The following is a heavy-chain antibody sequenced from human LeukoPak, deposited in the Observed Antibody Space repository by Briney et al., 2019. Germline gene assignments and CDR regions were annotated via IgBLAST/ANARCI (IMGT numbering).Heavy chain of an antibody. J-gene: IGHJ4*02. V-gene: IGHV1-18*01. CDR1: GYTFTTYG. D-gene: IGHD4-17*01. CDR3: ATDTRTTVTTFDY. Sequence: ASVKVSCKASGYTFTTYGISWVRQAPGQGLEWMGWISAYNGDTDFAQHLQGRVSMTIDASTNTAYMELRSLRSDDTAVYYCATDTRTTVTTFDYWGQGTLVTVSS. CDR2: ISAYNGDT.